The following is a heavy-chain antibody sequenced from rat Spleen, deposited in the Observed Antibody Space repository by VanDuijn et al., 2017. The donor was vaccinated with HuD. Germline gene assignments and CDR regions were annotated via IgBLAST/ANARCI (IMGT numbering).Heavy chain of an antibody. CDR1: GFSLTTNS. J-gene: IGHJ2*01. D-gene: IGHD1-2*01. CDR3: TRSGFYYSSYVPFFDY. CDR2: VWVYVST. V-gene: IGHV2-1*01. Sequence: QVQLKESGPGLAQPSPTLSHTCTVTGFSLTTNSVHWVRQPTGKGLERMGSVWVYVSTYYDLALKSRLIISMDTSKSQVFLKMNSLQTDDTAIYFCTRSGFYYSSYVPFFDYWGQGVMVTVSS.